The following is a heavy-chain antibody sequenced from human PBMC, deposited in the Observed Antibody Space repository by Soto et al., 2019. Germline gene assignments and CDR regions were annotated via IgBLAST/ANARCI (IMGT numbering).Heavy chain of an antibody. Sequence: SETLSLTCTVSGGSISSYYWSWIRQPPGKGLEWIGYIYYSGSTNYNPSLKSRVTISVDTSKNLFSLKLSSLPAADTAVYYCARRYGRYFDYWGQGTLVTVSS. CDR1: GGSISSYY. CDR2: IYYSGST. J-gene: IGHJ4*02. D-gene: IGHD4-17*01. V-gene: IGHV4-59*08. CDR3: ARRYGRYFDY.